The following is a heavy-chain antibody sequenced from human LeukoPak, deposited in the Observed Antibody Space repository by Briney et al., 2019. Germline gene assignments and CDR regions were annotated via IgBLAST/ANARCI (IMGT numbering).Heavy chain of an antibody. CDR1: GGSISSYY. CDR2: IYYSGST. Sequence: SETLSLTCTASGGSISSYYWSWIRQPPGKGLEWIGYIYYSGSTNYNPSLKSRVTISVDRSKNQFSLKLSSVTAADTAVYYCAGVRYYDFWSGYYYFDYWGQGTLVTVSS. V-gene: IGHV4-59*01. CDR3: AGVRYYDFWSGYYYFDY. J-gene: IGHJ4*02. D-gene: IGHD3-3*01.